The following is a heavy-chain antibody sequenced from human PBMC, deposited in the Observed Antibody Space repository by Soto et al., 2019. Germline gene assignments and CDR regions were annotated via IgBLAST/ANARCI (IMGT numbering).Heavy chain of an antibody. V-gene: IGHV3-23*01. CDR3: AKDLKRGLTTVTTSFDY. Sequence: GXXLEWVSAISGSGGSTYYADSVKGRFTISRDNSKNTLYLQMNSLRAEDTAVYYCAKDLKRGLTTVTTSFDYWGQGTLVTVSS. D-gene: IGHD4-17*01. J-gene: IGHJ4*02. CDR2: ISGSGGST.